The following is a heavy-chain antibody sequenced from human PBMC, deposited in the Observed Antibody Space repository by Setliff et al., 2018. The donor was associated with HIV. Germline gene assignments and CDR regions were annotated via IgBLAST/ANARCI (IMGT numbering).Heavy chain of an antibody. V-gene: IGHV7-4-1*02. CDR2: INTETGNP. Sequence: ASVKVSCKASGYTFKTFGISWVRQAPGQGPEWMGWINTETGNPMYAQGFKGRFVFSLDTSVSTAYLQINGPKAEDTAMYYCARVGSYWSTFDYWGQGALVTVSS. CDR1: GYTFKTFG. J-gene: IGHJ4*02. CDR3: ARVGSYWSTFDY. D-gene: IGHD1-26*01.